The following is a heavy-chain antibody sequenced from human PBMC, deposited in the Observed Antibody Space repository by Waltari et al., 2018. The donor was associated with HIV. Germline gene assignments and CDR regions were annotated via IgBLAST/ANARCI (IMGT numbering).Heavy chain of an antibody. D-gene: IGHD4-17*01. CDR1: GFSLSTIGVG. J-gene: IGHJ4*02. CDR3: AREPHDYGALFDY. CDR2: IYWNDGK. Sequence: QITLKESGPTRVQPTQTPTLPCSFSGFSLSTIGVGVGWTRQPPSKALEWLALIYWNDGKSYSPSLKNRLTITKDTSKNQVVLTMTNMDPVDTATYYCAREPHDYGALFDYWGQGTLVSVSS. V-gene: IGHV2-5*01.